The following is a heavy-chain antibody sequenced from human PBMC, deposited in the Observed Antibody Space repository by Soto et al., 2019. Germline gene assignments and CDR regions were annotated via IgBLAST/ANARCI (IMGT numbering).Heavy chain of an antibody. CDR2: INSDGSST. D-gene: IGHD1-26*01. CDR3: ARSLSFGYYYYGMDV. CDR1: GFTFSNAW. V-gene: IGHV3-74*01. J-gene: IGHJ6*02. Sequence: GGSLRLSCAASGFTFSNAWMNWVRQAPGKGLVWVSRINSDGSSTSYADSVKGRFTISRDNAKNTLYLQMNSLRAEDTAVYYCARSLSFGYYYYGMDVWGQGTTVTVSS.